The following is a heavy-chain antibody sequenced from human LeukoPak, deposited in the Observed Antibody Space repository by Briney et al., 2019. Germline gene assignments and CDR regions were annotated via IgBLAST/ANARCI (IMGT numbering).Heavy chain of an antibody. Sequence: GGSLRLSCATSRFYFESYAMSWVRQSPGQGVKWFSGVSGSVASTYYADSVKGRFTISRDSSKNTLYLQLNSLRVEDTAVYYCARVYGSSNYYYDRYYYYMDVWGRGTTVTVSS. J-gene: IGHJ6*03. CDR2: VSGSVAST. D-gene: IGHD3-22*01. CDR1: RFYFESYA. CDR3: ARVYGSSNYYYDRYYYYMDV. V-gene: IGHV3-23*01.